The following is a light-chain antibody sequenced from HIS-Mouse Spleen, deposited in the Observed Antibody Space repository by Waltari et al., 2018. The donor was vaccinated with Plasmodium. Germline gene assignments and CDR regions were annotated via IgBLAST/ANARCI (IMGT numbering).Light chain of an antibody. V-gene: IGKV3-15*01. Sequence: EIVMQQSPATLSVSPGDRATLSCRASQSVSSTLAWYQQKPGQAPRFLIYGASTRATGIPARFSGSGSGTEFTLTISSLQSEDFAVYYCQQYNNWSFTFGPGTKVDIK. CDR3: QQYNNWSFT. J-gene: IGKJ3*01. CDR2: GAS. CDR1: QSVSST.